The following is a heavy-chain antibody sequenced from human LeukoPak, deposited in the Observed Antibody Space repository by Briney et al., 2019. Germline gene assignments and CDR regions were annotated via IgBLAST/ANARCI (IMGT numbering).Heavy chain of an antibody. J-gene: IGHJ4*02. CDR1: LSTFSSST. Sequence: PGGSLRLSCAASLSTFSSSTMNWVRQAPGKGLEWVSSISRSSSYINYADSVKGRFTISRDNAKNSLYLHMNSLRAEDTAVYYCAREYNSPNRFDYWGQGTLVTVSS. V-gene: IGHV3-21*01. D-gene: IGHD1-20*01. CDR2: ISRSSSYI. CDR3: AREYNSPNRFDY.